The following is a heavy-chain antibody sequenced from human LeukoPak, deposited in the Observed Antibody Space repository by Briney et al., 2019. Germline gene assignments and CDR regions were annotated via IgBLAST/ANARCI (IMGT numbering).Heavy chain of an antibody. J-gene: IGHJ3*02. CDR1: GGTFSSYT. V-gene: IGHV1-69*02. CDR2: IIPILGIA. D-gene: IGHD2-15*01. CDR3: TSPRLGGGFFDI. Sequence: SVKVSCKASGGTFSSYTISWVRQAPGQGLEWMGRIIPILGIANYAQKFQGRVTITADKSTSTAYMELSSLRSEDTAVYYCTSPRLGGGFFDIWGQGTMVTVSS.